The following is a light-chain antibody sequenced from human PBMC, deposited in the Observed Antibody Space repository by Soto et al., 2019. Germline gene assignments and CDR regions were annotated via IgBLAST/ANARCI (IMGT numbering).Light chain of an antibody. J-gene: IGLJ1*01. Sequence: QSALTQPASVSRSPGQSITISCTGTSSDVGGYNYVSWYQQYPGKAPKLMIYDVSNRPSGVSNRFSGSKSGNTASLTISGLHAEDEADYYCSSYTSSSPYVFGTGTKLTVL. V-gene: IGLV2-14*01. CDR1: SSDVGGYNY. CDR2: DVS. CDR3: SSYTSSSPYV.